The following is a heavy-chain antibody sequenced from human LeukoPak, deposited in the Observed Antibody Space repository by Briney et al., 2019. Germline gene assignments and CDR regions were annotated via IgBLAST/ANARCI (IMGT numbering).Heavy chain of an antibody. Sequence: SETLSLTCTVSGGSISTGDYYWSWIRQPPGKGLEWIGYIYYSGSTYYNPSLRSRVTISLHTSVNQFSLQLSSVTAADTAVYYCGRTLGYYTGGTCDHSLAYWGQGTLVTVSS. CDR1: GGSISTGDYY. CDR3: GRTLGYYTGGTCDHSLAY. V-gene: IGHV4-30-4*01. J-gene: IGHJ4*02. D-gene: IGHD2-8*02. CDR2: IYYSGST.